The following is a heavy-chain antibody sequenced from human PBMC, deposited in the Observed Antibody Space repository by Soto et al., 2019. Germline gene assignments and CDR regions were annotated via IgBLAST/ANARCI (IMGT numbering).Heavy chain of an antibody. V-gene: IGHV3-74*01. D-gene: IGHD3-3*01. CDR3: AGWSGYYGLFDY. CDR1: GFTFSSYW. J-gene: IGHJ4*02. Sequence: GGSLRLSCAASGFTFSSYWMHWVRQAPGKGLVWVSRINSDGSSTSYADSVKGRFTISRDNAKNTLYLQMNSLRAEDTAVYYCAGWSGYYGLFDYWGQGTLVTVSS. CDR2: INSDGSST.